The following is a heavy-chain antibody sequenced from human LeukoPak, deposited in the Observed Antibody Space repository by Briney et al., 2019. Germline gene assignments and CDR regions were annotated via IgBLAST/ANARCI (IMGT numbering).Heavy chain of an antibody. Sequence: PSETLSLTCTVSGGSISSSYYYWGWIRQPPGKGLEWIGYIYYSGSTNYNPSLKSRVTISVDTSKNQFSLKLSSVTAADTAMYYCAHLEYCGGNCSPDYWGQGTLVTVSS. V-gene: IGHV4-61*05. J-gene: IGHJ4*02. D-gene: IGHD2-21*02. CDR1: GGSISSSYYY. CDR3: AHLEYCGGNCSPDY. CDR2: IYYSGST.